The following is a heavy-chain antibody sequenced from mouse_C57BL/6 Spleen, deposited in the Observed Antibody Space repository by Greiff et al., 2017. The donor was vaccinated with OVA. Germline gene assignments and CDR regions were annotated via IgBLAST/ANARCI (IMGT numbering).Heavy chain of an antibody. D-gene: IGHD1-1*01. CDR3: ARGSYYGSSPPYFDV. V-gene: IGHV1-63*01. Sequence: QVQLQQSGAELVRPGTSVKMSCKASGYTFTNYWIGWAKQRPGHGLEWIGDIYPGGGYTNYNEKFKGKATLTADKSSSTAYMQFSSLTSEDSAIYYCARGSYYGSSPPYFDVWGTGTTVTVSS. CDR1: GYTFTNYW. CDR2: IYPGGGYT. J-gene: IGHJ1*03.